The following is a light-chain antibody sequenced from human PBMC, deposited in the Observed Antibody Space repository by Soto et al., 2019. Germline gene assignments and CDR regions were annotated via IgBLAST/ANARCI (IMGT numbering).Light chain of an antibody. CDR1: TSDVGAYNY. CDR3: STYTSSTTYV. J-gene: IGLJ1*01. V-gene: IGLV2-14*01. Sequence: QSAPTQPASVSGSPGQSIAISCTGTTSDVGAYNYVSWYQQHPGKAPKLMIYQVSNRPSGVSNRFSGSKSGNTASLTISGLQAEDEADYYCSTYTSSTTYVFGTGTKLTVL. CDR2: QVS.